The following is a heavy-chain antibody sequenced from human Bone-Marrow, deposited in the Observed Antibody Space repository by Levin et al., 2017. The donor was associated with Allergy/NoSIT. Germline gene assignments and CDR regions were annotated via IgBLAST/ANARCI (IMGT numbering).Heavy chain of an antibody. CDR1: GGSLKSGPYS. J-gene: IGHJ6*02. Sequence: TSETLSLTCAVSGGSLKSGPYSWSWIRQPPGKGLEWIGYIYHSGSTYYNPSLKSRVTISVDRSKNQFSLKLTSVTAADTAVYYCARDRPGDFYGMDVWGQGTTVTVSS. CDR3: ARDRPGDFYGMDV. V-gene: IGHV4-30-2*01. CDR2: IYHSGST.